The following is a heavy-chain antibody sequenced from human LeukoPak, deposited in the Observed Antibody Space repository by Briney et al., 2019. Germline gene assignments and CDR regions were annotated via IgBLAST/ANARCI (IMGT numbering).Heavy chain of an antibody. CDR2: INSDETST. CDR3: ARRGYDTGTLDY. D-gene: IGHD3-22*01. CDR1: GLTFSSYW. J-gene: IGHJ4*02. V-gene: IGHV3-74*01. Sequence: GGSLRLSCAASGLTFSSYWMHWVRQAPGKGLVWVSRINSDETSTSYADSVKGRFTISRDNAKNTLYLQMLSLRAEDTAVYYCARRGYDTGTLDYWGQGTLVTVSS.